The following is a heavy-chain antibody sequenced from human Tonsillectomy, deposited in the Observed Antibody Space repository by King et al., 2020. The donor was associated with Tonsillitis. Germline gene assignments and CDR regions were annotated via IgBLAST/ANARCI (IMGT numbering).Heavy chain of an antibody. V-gene: IGHV1-2*04. Sequence: VQLVESGAEVKEPGASVKVSCKASGYTFTDSYVHWVRQTPGQGLEWMGWINPNSGDTNYVQKFQGWVAMTRDTSISTAYMELRRLRLDDTAVYYCARGGGPYGAMGWFDPWGQGSLVTVSS. CDR1: GYTFTDSY. CDR3: ARGGGPYGAMGWFDP. D-gene: IGHD4-17*01. J-gene: IGHJ5*02. CDR2: INPNSGDT.